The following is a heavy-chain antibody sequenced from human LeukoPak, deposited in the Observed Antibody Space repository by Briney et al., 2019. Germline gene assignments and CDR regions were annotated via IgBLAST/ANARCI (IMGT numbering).Heavy chain of an antibody. J-gene: IGHJ4*02. V-gene: IGHV3-15*01. CDR2: IKSKTAGGTT. CDR3: VRVVPLGYYCDN. D-gene: IGHD3-16*02. CDR1: GFSFSDAW. Sequence: PGGSLRLSCAASGFSFSDAWMTWVRQAPGKGLEWVGRIKSKTAGGTTDYAAPVKGRFTISRDGSKNSPYLQMNSLKTEDTAVYYCVRVVPLGYYCDNWGQGTLVTVSS.